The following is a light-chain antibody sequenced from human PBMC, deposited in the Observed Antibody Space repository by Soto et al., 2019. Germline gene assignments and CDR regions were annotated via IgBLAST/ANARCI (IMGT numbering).Light chain of an antibody. J-gene: IGKJ2*01. Sequence: EIVLTQSPGTLSLSPGERATLSCRASQSVSSNYLAWYQQKPGQAPRLLIYGASNRATGIPDRFSGSGSGADFTLTITRLEPEDCAVYYCQQYGGSPLYSFGQGTKLHIK. V-gene: IGKV3-20*01. CDR2: GAS. CDR1: QSVSSNY. CDR3: QQYGGSPLYS.